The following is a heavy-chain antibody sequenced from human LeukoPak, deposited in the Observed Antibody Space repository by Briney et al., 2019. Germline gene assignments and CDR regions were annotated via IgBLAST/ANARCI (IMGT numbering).Heavy chain of an antibody. CDR1: GFTFSSCG. CDR2: ITGSGDNT. D-gene: IGHD2-2*01. J-gene: IGHJ6*02. CDR3: ARYCTTTSCRFYYGMDV. V-gene: IGHV3-23*01. Sequence: GGSLRLSCAASGFTFSSCGMSWVRQAPGTGLEWVSAITGSGDNTFHADSVKGRFTISRDNSKNTLFLQMNSLRADDTAVYYCARYCTTTSCRFYYGMDVWGQGTTVTVSS.